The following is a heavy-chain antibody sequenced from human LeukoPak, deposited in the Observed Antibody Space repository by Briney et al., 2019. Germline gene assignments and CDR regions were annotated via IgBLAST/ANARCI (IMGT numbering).Heavy chain of an antibody. V-gene: IGHV3-21*01. CDR3: GGGHTRVTPFNY. D-gene: IGHD2-21*02. CDR1: GFTFSSYS. Sequence: GGSLRLSCAASGFTFSSYSMNWVRQAPGKGLEWVSSISSSSSYIYYADSVEGRFTISRDNAKNSLYLQMNSLRAEDTAVYYWGGGHTRVTPFNYGGQETWVTVSS. CDR2: ISSSSSYI. J-gene: IGHJ4*02.